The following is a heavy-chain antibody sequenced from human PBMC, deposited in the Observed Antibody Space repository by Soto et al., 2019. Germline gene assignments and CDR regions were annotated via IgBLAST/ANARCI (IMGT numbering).Heavy chain of an antibody. CDR2: ISRDGSVK. D-gene: IGHD2-21*01. Sequence: QVQLVESGGGVVQPGTSLRLSCVASGFTFSTSGMHWLRQAPGKGLEWVAVISRDGSVKYYADSVKGRFTISSDTSKNTLYLQMISLRAEDTAVYYCAGEIASGYWGQGTVVTVS. J-gene: IGHJ4*02. V-gene: IGHV3-30*03. CDR1: GFTFSTSG. CDR3: AGEIASGY.